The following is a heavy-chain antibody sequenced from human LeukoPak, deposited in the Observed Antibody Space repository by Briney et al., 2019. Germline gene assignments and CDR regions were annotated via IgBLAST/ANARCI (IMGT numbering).Heavy chain of an antibody. CDR1: GGSISSYY. V-gene: IGHV4-59*01. D-gene: IGHD6-13*01. J-gene: IGHJ4*02. Sequence: PSETLSLTCTVSGGSISSYYWSWIRQPPGKGLEWIGYIYYSGSTNYNPSLKSRVTISVDTSKNQFSLKLSSVTAADTAVYYCARAQVGDSSWHFDYWGQGTLVTVPS. CDR2: IYYSGST. CDR3: ARAQVGDSSWHFDY.